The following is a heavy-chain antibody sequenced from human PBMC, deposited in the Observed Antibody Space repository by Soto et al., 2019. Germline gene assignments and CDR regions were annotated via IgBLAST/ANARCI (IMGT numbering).Heavy chain of an antibody. V-gene: IGHV3-23*01. J-gene: IGHJ4*02. CDR3: GTSFQYFDN. CDR1: GFTPTTTP. CDR2: ISSTASRT. Sequence: PGGSLRLSCAGSGFTPTTTPLSWVRQPPGKGLEWVTTISSTASRTYYVDSVKGQFFISRDNSKNTVTLQMNNLTPDDTAVYYCGTSFQYFDNWGQGTRVTVSS.